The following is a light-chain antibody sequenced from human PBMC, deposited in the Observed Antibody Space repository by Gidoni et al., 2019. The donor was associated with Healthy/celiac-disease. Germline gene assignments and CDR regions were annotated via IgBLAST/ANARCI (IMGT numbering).Light chain of an antibody. CDR1: QSISSY. CDR2: SAS. J-gene: IGKJ2*02. Sequence: DIQLTQSPSSLSASVADSVTITCLASQSISSYLHWYQQKPGKAPKLLIYSASSLQSGVPSRFSGSGSGTDFTLTISSLQPEDFAIYYCLQGYSTPCTFGQGTKLEIK. V-gene: IGKV1-39*01. CDR3: LQGYSTPCT.